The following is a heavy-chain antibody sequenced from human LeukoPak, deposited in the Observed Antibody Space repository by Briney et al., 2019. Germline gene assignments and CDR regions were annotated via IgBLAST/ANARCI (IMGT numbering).Heavy chain of an antibody. CDR2: IYTSGST. CDR3: ARDYYDSSGYLYLFDY. CDR1: GGSISSYY. V-gene: IGHV4-4*07. Sequence: SETLSLTCTVSGGSISSYYWSWIRQPAGKGLEWIGRIYTSGSTNYNPSLKSRVTMSGDTSKNQFSLKLSSVTAADTAVYYCARDYYDSSGYLYLFDYWGQGTLVTVSS. D-gene: IGHD3-22*01. J-gene: IGHJ4*02.